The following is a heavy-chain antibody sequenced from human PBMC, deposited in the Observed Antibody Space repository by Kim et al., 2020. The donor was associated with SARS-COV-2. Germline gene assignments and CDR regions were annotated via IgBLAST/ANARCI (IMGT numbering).Heavy chain of an antibody. Sequence: GGSLRLSCAASGFTFSSYSMHWVRQAPGKGLVWVSSINSSSSYTNYADSVKGRFTISRDNAKNSLYLQMNSLRAEDTAVYYCARGKDNWNYYDCWGQGTLWSVSP. CDR3: ARGKDNWNYYDC. V-gene: IGHV3-21*01. CDR2: INSSSSYT. CDR1: GFTFSSYS. J-gene: IGHJ4*02. D-gene: IGHD1-20*01.